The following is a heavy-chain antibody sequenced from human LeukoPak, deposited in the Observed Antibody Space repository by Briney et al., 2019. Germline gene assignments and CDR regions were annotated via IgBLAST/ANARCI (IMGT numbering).Heavy chain of an antibody. CDR2: ISSSSSTI. CDR1: GFTFSSYG. V-gene: IGHV3-48*01. Sequence: GALRLSCAASGFTFSSYGMTWVRQAPGKGLEWVSYISSSSSTIYYADSVKGRFTISRDNAKNSLYLQLNSLRAEDTAVYYCARDNWIEAHYFDYWGQGTLVTVSS. CDR3: ARDNWIEAHYFDY. D-gene: IGHD1-20*01. J-gene: IGHJ4*02.